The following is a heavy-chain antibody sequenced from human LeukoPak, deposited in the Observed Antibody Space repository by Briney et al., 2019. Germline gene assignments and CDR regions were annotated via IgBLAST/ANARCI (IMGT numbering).Heavy chain of an antibody. J-gene: IGHJ4*02. Sequence: PGGSLRLSCAASGFTFSSYSMNWVRQAPGKGLEWVSSISSSSSYIYYADSVKGRFTISRDNAKNSLYLQMNSLRAEDTAVYYCARDRSFHGYRDYWGQGTLVTVSS. V-gene: IGHV3-21*01. CDR1: GFTFSSYS. CDR3: ARDRSFHGYRDY. D-gene: IGHD6-13*01. CDR2: ISSSSSYI.